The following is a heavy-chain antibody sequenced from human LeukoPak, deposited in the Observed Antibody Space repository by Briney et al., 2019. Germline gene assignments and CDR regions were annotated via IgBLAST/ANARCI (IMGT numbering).Heavy chain of an antibody. V-gene: IGHV4-34*01. CDR1: GGSFSGYY. CDR3: ARDSPTYYDFWSGYKPSSWFDP. J-gene: IGHJ5*02. Sequence: PSETLSLTCAVYGGSFSGYYWSWIRQPPGKGLEWIGEINHSGSTNYNPSLKSRVTISVDTSKNQFSLKLSSVTAADTAVYYCARDSPTYYDFWSGYKPSSWFDPWGQGTLVTVSS. D-gene: IGHD3-3*01. CDR2: INHSGST.